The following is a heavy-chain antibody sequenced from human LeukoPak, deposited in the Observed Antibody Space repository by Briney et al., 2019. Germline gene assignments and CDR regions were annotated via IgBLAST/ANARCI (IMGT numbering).Heavy chain of an antibody. CDR1: GFTFSSYS. V-gene: IGHV3-21*01. CDR2: ISSGSNYI. Sequence: SRTLSCAPYGFTFSSYSLNCVRQAPGEVLEWVSSISSGSNYIYYADSVKGRFTISRDNAKNSLYLEMNSLRAEDRAVYYCARETTRLTGVAYWGEGSLVTVSS. CDR3: ARETTRLTGVAY. D-gene: IGHD7-27*01. J-gene: IGHJ4*02.